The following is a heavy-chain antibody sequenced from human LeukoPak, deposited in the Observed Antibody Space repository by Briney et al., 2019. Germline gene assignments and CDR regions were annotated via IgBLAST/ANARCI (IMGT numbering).Heavy chain of an antibody. CDR2: INTNTGNP. Sequence: ASVKVSCKASGYTFTSYAMNWVRQAPGQGLEWMGWINTNTGNPTYAQGFTGRFVFSLDTSVSTAYLQISSLKAEDTAVYYCAGSGYSSSWYSATYYYYYMDVWGKGTTVTASS. J-gene: IGHJ6*03. CDR1: GYTFTSYA. CDR3: AGSGYSSSWYSATYYYYYMDV. D-gene: IGHD6-13*01. V-gene: IGHV7-4-1*02.